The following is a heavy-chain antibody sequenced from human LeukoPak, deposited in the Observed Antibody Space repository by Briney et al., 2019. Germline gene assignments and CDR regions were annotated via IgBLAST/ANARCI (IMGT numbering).Heavy chain of an antibody. J-gene: IGHJ3*01. CDR1: GFTFSSYA. CDR3: ANEYSKGDV. Sequence: GGSLRLSCAASGFTFSSYAMSWVRQAPGKGLEWVSAISGSGGSTYYADSVKGRFTISRDNSKNTLYLQMNSLRVEDAAIYYCANEYSKGDVWGQGTMVTVSS. V-gene: IGHV3-23*01. CDR2: ISGSGGST. D-gene: IGHD1-26*01.